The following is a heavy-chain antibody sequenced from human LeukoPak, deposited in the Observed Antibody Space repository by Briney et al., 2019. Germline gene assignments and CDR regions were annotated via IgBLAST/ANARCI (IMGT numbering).Heavy chain of an antibody. CDR1: GGSISSSSYY. V-gene: IGHV4-39*01. CDR2: IYYSGST. Sequence: PSETLSLTCTVSGGSISSSSYYWGWLRQPPGKGLEWIGSIYYSGSTYYHPSLKSRVTISVDTSKNQFSLKLSSVTAADTAVYYCARLLYDTNGYYYFDYWGQGTLVTVSS. CDR3: ARLLYDTNGYYYFDY. D-gene: IGHD3-22*01. J-gene: IGHJ4*02.